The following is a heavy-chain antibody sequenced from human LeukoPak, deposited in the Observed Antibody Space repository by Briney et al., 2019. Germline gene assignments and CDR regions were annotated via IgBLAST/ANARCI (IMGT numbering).Heavy chain of an antibody. CDR2: INPSGGT. J-gene: IGHJ4*02. CDR1: GYTLTGHY. Sequence: ASVKVSCKASGYTLTGHYLHWVRQAPGQGLEWMGWINPSGGTNYAQKFQGRVTMTRDTSISTAYMELRSLRSDDTAVYYCARVVSGTVAYCGGDCYPGAYFDYWGQGTLVTVSS. V-gene: IGHV1-2*02. CDR3: ARVVSGTVAYCGGDCYPGAYFDY. D-gene: IGHD2-21*02.